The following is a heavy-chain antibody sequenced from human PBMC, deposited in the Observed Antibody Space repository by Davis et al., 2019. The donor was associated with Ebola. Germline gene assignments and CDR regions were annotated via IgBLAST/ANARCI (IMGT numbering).Heavy chain of an antibody. CDR2: INHSGST. Sequence: PSETLSLTCAVYGGSFSGYYWSWIRQPPGKGLEWIGEINHSGSTNYNPSLKSRVTISVDTSKNQFSLKLSSVTAADTAVYYCARGYCSGGSCYRYYGMDVWGQGTTVTVSS. D-gene: IGHD2-15*01. V-gene: IGHV4-34*01. J-gene: IGHJ6*02. CDR3: ARGYCSGGSCYRYYGMDV. CDR1: GGSFSGYY.